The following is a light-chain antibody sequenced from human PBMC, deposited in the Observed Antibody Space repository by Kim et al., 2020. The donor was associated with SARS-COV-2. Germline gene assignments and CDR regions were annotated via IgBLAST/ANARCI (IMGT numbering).Light chain of an antibody. J-gene: IGKJ2*03. Sequence: SASVGDRVTIICRASQGISTYLHWYQHIRGRAPKLLIHGASNLQPGVPSRFTGGGSGTDFTLNITGLQPEDFATYYCQQSYSPVYSFGQGTKLEIK. CDR2: GAS. CDR1: QGISTY. V-gene: IGKV1-39*01. CDR3: QQSYSPVYS.